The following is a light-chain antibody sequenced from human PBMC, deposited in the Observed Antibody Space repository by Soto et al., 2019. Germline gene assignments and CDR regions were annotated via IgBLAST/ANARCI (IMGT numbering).Light chain of an antibody. Sequence: DTVLTQSPAALYLSPGKTATLSCRASQSVRGHLAWYQHKPGQAPRLLIYDASYRATGVPLRFSGSGSGTDCTLTISSLESGDSATYYCQQRSDWPPITFGQGTRLEIK. CDR1: QSVRGH. CDR2: DAS. CDR3: QQRSDWPPIT. V-gene: IGKV3-11*01. J-gene: IGKJ5*01.